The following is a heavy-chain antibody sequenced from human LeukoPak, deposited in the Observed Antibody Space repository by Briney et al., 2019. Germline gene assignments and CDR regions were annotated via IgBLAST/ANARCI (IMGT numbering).Heavy chain of an antibody. J-gene: IGHJ6*03. CDR3: ARHGSPSPGDYYYLDV. Sequence: PSETLSLTCTVSGASIGGRNYYWGWIRQPPGKGLEWIGNIFYSGNTYYNPSLKSRVTISIDSSKNHFSLELSSVTAADTAVYYCARHGSPSPGDYYYLDVWGKGTTVIVSS. CDR1: GASIGGRNYY. V-gene: IGHV4-39*01. D-gene: IGHD3-10*01. CDR2: IFYSGNT.